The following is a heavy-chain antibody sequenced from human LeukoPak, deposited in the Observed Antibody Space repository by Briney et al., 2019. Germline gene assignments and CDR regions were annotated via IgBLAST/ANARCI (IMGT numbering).Heavy chain of an antibody. CDR3: AKDIMPISWELLGPRYYYYGMDV. Sequence: RPGGSLRLSCAVSGFAFGSEAMSWVRQSPARGLEWVASISPGGGTTYYADYVKGRFTISRDNSNNTLYLQMNSLRAEDTALYYCAKDIMPISWELLGPRYYYYGMDVWGQGTTVTVSS. V-gene: IGHV3-23*01. J-gene: IGHJ6*02. CDR1: GFAFGSEA. CDR2: ISPGGGTT. D-gene: IGHD1-26*01.